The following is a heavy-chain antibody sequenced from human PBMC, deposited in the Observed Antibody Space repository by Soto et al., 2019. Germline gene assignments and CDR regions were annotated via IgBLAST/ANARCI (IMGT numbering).Heavy chain of an antibody. V-gene: IGHV4-61*08. CDR1: GGSISSGGYY. D-gene: IGHD2-8*01. J-gene: IGHJ5*02. CDR2: IYYSGST. CDR3: ARVPQRPVYWFDP. Sequence: ASETLSLTCTVSGGSISSGGYYWSWIRQHPGKGLEWIGYIYYSGSTNYNPSLKSRVTISVDTSKNQFSLKLSSVTAADSAVYYCARVPQRPVYWFDPWGQGTLVTVSS.